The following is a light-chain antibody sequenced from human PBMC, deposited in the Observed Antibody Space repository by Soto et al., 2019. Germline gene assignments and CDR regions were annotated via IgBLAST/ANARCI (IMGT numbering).Light chain of an antibody. J-gene: IGKJ1*01. CDR3: QQYNSWPMT. CDR1: QSVSSN. CDR2: GAS. Sequence: EIVMTQSPATLSVSPGERATLSCRASQSVSSNLAWYQQKSGQAPRLLIYGASTRATGLPARFSGSGSGTEFTLTISSLQSEDVAVDSCQQYNSWPMTFGQGTKVEIK. V-gene: IGKV3-15*01.